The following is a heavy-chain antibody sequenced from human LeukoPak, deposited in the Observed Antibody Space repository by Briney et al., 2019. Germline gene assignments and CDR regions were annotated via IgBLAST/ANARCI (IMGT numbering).Heavy chain of an antibody. Sequence: GGSLRLSCAASGFTFSSYSMNWVRQAPGKGLEWVSSISSSSSYIYYADSVKGRFTISRDNAKNSMYLQMNSLRAEDTAVYYCARVSYCGGDCSTGSFDYWGQGTLVTVSS. J-gene: IGHJ4*02. D-gene: IGHD2-21*02. CDR1: GFTFSSYS. V-gene: IGHV3-21*01. CDR2: ISSSSSYI. CDR3: ARVSYCGGDCSTGSFDY.